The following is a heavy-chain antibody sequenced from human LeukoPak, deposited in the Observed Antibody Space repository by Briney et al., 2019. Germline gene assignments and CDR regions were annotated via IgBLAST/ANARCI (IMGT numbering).Heavy chain of an antibody. CDR2: ISYDGGYQ. CDR3: ATESSLSN. CDR1: GFNFGSYT. D-gene: IGHD3-16*02. J-gene: IGHJ4*01. V-gene: IGHV3-30*03. Sequence: GGSLRLSCAASGFNFGSYTMDWVRQAPGKGLEWVGDISYDGGYQSYAVSVRGRFTISRDNSKNTLFLQMNSLRPEDAAVYYCATESSLSNWGHGTLVTVSS.